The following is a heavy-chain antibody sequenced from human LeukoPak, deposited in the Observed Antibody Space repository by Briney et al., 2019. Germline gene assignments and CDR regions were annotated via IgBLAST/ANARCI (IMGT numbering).Heavy chain of an antibody. CDR2: ISYDGSNK. V-gene: IGHV3-30*03. CDR3: AVSNWMDP. CDR1: GFTFSSYG. J-gene: IGHJ5*02. Sequence: GGSLRLSCAASGFTFSSYGMHWVRQAPGKGLEWVAVISYDGSNKYYADSVKGRFTISRDNAKNTLHLQKDSLTVEDTAVYYCAVSNWMDPWGQGTLVTVSS.